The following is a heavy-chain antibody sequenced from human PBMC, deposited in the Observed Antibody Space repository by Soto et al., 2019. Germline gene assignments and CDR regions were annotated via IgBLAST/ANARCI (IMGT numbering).Heavy chain of an antibody. CDR1: GGSFSGYY. CDR3: EIRAPWRIGRYYYGMDV. Sequence: SETLSLTCAVYGGSFSGYYWSWIRQPPGKGLEWIGEINHSGSTNYNPSLKSRVTISVDTSKNQFSLKLSSVTAADTAVYYCEIRAPWRIGRYYYGMDVWGQGTTVTVSS. CDR2: INHSGST. D-gene: IGHD2-15*01. V-gene: IGHV4-34*01. J-gene: IGHJ6*01.